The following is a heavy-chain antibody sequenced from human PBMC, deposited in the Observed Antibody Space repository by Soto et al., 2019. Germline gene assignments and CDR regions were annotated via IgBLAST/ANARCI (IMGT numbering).Heavy chain of an antibody. V-gene: IGHV3-30-3*01. Sequence: VGSLRLSCGASGFTFRSYAMHWVRQTPGKGLEWVAVISYDGSDKHYADSVKGRFSISRDNSKNMLYLQMDSLSTEDTAVYYCVRSMIIVVRLIGLDYWGQGTLVTV. CDR2: ISYDGSDK. D-gene: IGHD3-22*01. CDR3: VRSMIIVVRLIGLDY. CDR1: GFTFRSYA. J-gene: IGHJ4*02.